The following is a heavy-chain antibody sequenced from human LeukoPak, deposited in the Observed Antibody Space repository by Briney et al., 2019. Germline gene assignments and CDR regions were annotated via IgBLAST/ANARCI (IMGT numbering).Heavy chain of an antibody. CDR1: GFTFSSYA. J-gene: IGHJ4*02. V-gene: IGHV3-23*01. CDR3: AKDPTMIVVVIPDY. Sequence: VGSLRLSCAASGFTFSSYAVSWVRQAPGKGLEWGSAISGSGGSTYYADSVKGRFTISRDNSKNTLYLQMNSLRAEDTAVYYCAKDPTMIVVVIPDYWGQGTLVTVSS. D-gene: IGHD3-22*01. CDR2: ISGSGGST.